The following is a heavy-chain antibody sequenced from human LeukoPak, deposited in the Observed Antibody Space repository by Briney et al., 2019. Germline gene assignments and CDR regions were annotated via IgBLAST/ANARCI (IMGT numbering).Heavy chain of an antibody. J-gene: IGHJ4*02. CDR2: IYHSGST. V-gene: IGHV4-30-2*01. Sequence: SETLSLTCTVSGGSISSGGYYWSWIRQHPGKGLEWIGYIYHSGSTYYNPSLKSRVTISVDRSKNQFSLKLSSVTAADTAVYYCARGPRDSGFDYWGQGTLVTVSS. CDR3: ARGPRDSGFDY. CDR1: GGSISSGGYY. D-gene: IGHD2-15*01.